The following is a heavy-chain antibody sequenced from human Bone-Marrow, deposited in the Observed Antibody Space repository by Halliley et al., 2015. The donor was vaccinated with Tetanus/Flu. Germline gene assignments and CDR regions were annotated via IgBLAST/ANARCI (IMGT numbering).Heavy chain of an antibody. Sequence: WVSYISRSGSPIYYDDSVKGRFTISRDNAKNSLYLHMNSLRDEDTAVYYCAGIWSGYYTGYGMDVWGQGTTVTVSS. D-gene: IGHD3-3*01. V-gene: IGHV3-48*02. J-gene: IGHJ6*02. CDR2: ISRSGSPI. CDR3: AGIWSGYYTGYGMDV.